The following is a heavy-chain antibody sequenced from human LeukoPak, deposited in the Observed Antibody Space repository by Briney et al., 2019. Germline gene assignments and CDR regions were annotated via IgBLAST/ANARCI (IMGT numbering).Heavy chain of an antibody. Sequence: SETLSLTCAVYGGSFSGYYWSWIRQPPGKGLEWIGEVNHSGSTNYNPSLKSRVTISVDTSKNQFSLKLSSVTAADTAVYYCARTGRFTIQLVYWGQGTLVTVSS. CDR2: VNHSGST. V-gene: IGHV4-34*01. D-gene: IGHD3-3*01. CDR3: ARTGRFTIQLVY. J-gene: IGHJ4*02. CDR1: GGSFSGYY.